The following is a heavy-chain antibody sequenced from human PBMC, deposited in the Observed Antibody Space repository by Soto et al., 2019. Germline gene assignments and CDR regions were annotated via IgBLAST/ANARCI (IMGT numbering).Heavy chain of an antibody. CDR1: GYTFTSYA. D-gene: IGHD6-13*01. CDR3: ARDKGSNSGYYLFDY. CDR2: ISPYNGNT. Sequence: SVKVSCKASGYTFTSYAISWVRQAPVQGLEWMGWISPYNGNTNYAQKLQGRVTMTTDTSTSTGYMELRSLRSDDTAVYYCARDKGSNSGYYLFDYWGQGTLVTVSS. J-gene: IGHJ4*02. V-gene: IGHV1-18*04.